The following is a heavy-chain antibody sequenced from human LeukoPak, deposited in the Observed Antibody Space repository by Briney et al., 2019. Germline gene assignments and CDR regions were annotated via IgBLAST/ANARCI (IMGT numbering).Heavy chain of an antibody. Sequence: PGGSLRLSCAASEFTFSNNGMTWVRQAPGKGMEWVTGISDGGDTTYDAGSVKGRFTVSGDNSKNILYLQMNSLRAEDTAIYYCAKTQGFFDHWGQGSLVTVSS. V-gene: IGHV3-23*01. CDR1: EFTFSNNG. CDR3: AKTQGFFDH. J-gene: IGHJ4*02. CDR2: ISDGGDTT.